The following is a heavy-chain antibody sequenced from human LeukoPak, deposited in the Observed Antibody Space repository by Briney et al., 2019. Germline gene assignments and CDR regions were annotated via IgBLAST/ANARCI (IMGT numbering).Heavy chain of an antibody. CDR3: ARPNSPNYSNEPYNWFDP. J-gene: IGHJ5*02. CDR2: IYYSGST. CDR1: GGSISSRSYY. D-gene: IGHD4-11*01. Sequence: SETLSLTCTVSGGSISSRSYYWGWIRQPPGKGLEWIGTIYYSGSTYYNPSLKSRVTISVDTSKNQFSLKLSSVTAADTTVYYCARPNSPNYSNEPYNWFDPWGQGTLVTVSS. V-gene: IGHV4-39*01.